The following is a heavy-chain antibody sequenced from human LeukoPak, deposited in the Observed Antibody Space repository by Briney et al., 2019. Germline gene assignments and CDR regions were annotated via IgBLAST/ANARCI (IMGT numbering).Heavy chain of an antibody. D-gene: IGHD1-26*01. CDR1: GFTFSSYG. J-gene: IGHJ5*02. CDR2: ISYDGSNK. V-gene: IGHV3-30*03. CDR3: ARDVSRVAGRWFDP. Sequence: GGSLRLSCAASGFTFSSYGMHWVRQAPGKGLEWVAVISYDGSNKYYADSVKGRFTISRDNAKNSLYLQMNSLRAEDTAVYYCARDVSRVAGRWFDPWGQGTLVTVSS.